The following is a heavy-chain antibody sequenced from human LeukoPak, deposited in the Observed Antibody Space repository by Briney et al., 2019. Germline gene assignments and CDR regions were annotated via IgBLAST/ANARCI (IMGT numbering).Heavy chain of an antibody. CDR1: GFTFSTYW. D-gene: IGHD1-20*01. CDR2: IKHDGSEK. CDR3: ARDNWNSFDY. J-gene: IGHJ4*02. V-gene: IGHV3-7*01. Sequence: GGSLRLSCAASGFTFSTYWMSWVRQSPGKGLEWVANIKHDGSEKYYVDSVKGRFTISRDNAKNSLYLQVDSLRAEDTAVYYCARDNWNSFDYWGQGTLVTVSS.